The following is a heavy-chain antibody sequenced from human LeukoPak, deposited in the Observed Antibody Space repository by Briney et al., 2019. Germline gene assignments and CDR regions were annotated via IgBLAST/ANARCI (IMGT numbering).Heavy chain of an antibody. CDR2: IYHSGST. CDR1: GGSISSGGYY. Sequence: SQTLSLTCTVSGGSISSGGYYWSWIRQPPGKGLEWIGYIYHSGSTYYNPSLKSRVTISVDRSKNQFSLKLSSVTAADTAVYYCARVLTGTGVDYWGQGTLVTVSS. CDR3: ARVLTGTGVDY. J-gene: IGHJ4*02. D-gene: IGHD1-7*01. V-gene: IGHV4-30-2*01.